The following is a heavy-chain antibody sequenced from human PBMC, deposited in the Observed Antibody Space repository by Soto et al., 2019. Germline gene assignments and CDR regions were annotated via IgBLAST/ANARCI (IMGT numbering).Heavy chain of an antibody. CDR1: GDSISSSDYY. J-gene: IGHJ5*02. CDR2: IYYSGST. V-gene: IGHV4-39*02. D-gene: IGHD2-2*01. CDR3: ASLLHCSGSNCYGNWFDP. Sequence: PSETLSLTCSVSGDSISSSDYYWAWIRQPPGKGLEWIGSIYYSGSTWYNPSLKSRVTISVDTSKNHFSLRLSSVTAADTAIYYGASLLHCSGSNCYGNWFDPWGKGTLVTVSS.